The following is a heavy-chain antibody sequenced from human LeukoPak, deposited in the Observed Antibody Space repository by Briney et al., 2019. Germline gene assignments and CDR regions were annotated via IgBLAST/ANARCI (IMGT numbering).Heavy chain of an antibody. CDR1: GGSISSYY. CDR3: ARDAEYRSSWYKGNYYYMDV. Sequence: SETLSLTCTVSGGSISSYYWSWIRQPAGKGLEWIGRIYTSGSTNYNPSLKSRVTMSVDTSKNQFSLKLSSVTAADTAVYYCARDAEYRSSWYKGNYYYMDVWGKGTTVTVSS. J-gene: IGHJ6*03. D-gene: IGHD6-13*01. V-gene: IGHV4-4*07. CDR2: IYTSGST.